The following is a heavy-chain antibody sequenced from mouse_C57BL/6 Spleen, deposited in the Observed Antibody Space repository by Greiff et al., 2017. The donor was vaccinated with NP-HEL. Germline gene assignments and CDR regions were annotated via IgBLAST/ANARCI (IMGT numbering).Heavy chain of an antibody. V-gene: IGHV1-4*01. J-gene: IGHJ3*01. Sequence: VQLQQSGAELARPGASVKMSCKASGYTFTSYTMHWVKQRPGQGLEWIGYINPSSGYTKYNQKFKDKATLTADKSSSTAYMQLSSLTSEDSSVYDCARWDDYDGGVFAYLGQGTLVTVAA. CDR1: GYTFTSYT. CDR3: ARWDDYDGGVFAY. CDR2: INPSSGYT. D-gene: IGHD2-4*01.